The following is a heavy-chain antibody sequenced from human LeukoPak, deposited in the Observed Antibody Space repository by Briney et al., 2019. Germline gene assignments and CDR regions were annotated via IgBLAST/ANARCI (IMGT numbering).Heavy chain of an antibody. Sequence: GGSLRLSCGASGFTFSSYDMTWVRQTPGKGLEWVALISRSGGTTYYADSVKGRFTISRDNSKNTLYLQMNSLRAEDTAEYYCAKRGGTESFYYFYYMDVWGKGTTVTVSS. CDR1: GFTFSSYD. CDR3: AKRGGTESFYYFYYMDV. CDR2: ISRSGGTT. V-gene: IGHV3-23*01. J-gene: IGHJ6*03. D-gene: IGHD2-15*01.